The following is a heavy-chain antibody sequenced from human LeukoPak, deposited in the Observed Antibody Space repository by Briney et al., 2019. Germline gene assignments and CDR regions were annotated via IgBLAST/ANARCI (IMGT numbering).Heavy chain of an antibody. Sequence: ASVKVSCKASGYTFTSYGISWVRQAPGQGLEWMGWISAYNGNTNYAQKLQGRVTMTTDTSTSTAYMELRSLRSDDTAVYYCARIRSSGYYRYAFDIWGQGTMVTVSS. J-gene: IGHJ3*02. CDR2: ISAYNGNT. D-gene: IGHD3-22*01. V-gene: IGHV1-18*01. CDR3: ARIRSSGYYRYAFDI. CDR1: GYTFTSYG.